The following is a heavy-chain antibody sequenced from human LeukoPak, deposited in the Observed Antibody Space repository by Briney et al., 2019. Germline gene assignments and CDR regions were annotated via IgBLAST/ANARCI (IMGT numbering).Heavy chain of an antibody. D-gene: IGHD5-18*01. CDR2: INTNTGNP. CDR3: ARDGYSYGYWGHWFDP. V-gene: IGHV7-4-1*02. J-gene: IGHJ5*02. CDR1: GYTFTSYA. Sequence: ASVKVSCRASGYTFTSYAMNWVRQAPGQGLEWMGWINTNTGNPTYAQGFTGRFVFSLDTSVSTAYLQISSLKAEDTAVYYCARDGYSYGYWGHWFDPWGQGTLVTVSS.